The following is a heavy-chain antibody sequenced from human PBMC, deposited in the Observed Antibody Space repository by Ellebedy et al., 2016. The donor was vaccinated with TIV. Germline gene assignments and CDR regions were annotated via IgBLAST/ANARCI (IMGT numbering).Heavy chain of an antibody. Sequence: MPSETLSLTCTLSGGSISNNNFHWGWIRHSPGKGLEWIGLIQYDGTTHYNPSLKSRVTISADTSKNQFSLKLSSVTAADTAVYYCVSYNGGTGSFDYWGQGTLVTVSS. CDR2: IQYDGTT. D-gene: IGHD2-8*01. J-gene: IGHJ4*02. CDR1: GGSISNNNFH. V-gene: IGHV4-39*01. CDR3: VSYNGGTGSFDY.